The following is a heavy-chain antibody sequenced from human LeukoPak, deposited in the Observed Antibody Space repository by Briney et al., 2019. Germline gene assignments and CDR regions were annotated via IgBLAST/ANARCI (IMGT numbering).Heavy chain of an antibody. J-gene: IGHJ4*02. CDR1: GFTLSSYS. CDR2: ISSSSYI. D-gene: IGHD5-18*01. CDR3: ASPKGGYSYGLQYYFDY. Sequence: GGSLRLSCAASGFTLSSYSMSWVRQAPGKGLEWVSSISSSSYIYYADSVKGRFTISRDNAKNSLYLQMNSLRAEDTAVYYCASPKGGYSYGLQYYFDYWGQGTLVTVSS. V-gene: IGHV3-21*01.